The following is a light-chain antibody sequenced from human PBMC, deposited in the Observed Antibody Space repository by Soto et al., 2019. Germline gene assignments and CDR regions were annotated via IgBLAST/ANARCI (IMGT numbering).Light chain of an antibody. V-gene: IGKV3-20*01. Sequence: EIVLTQSPGTLSLSPEERATLSCRASQSVSSSYLAWYQQKPGQSPRLLIYGASSRATGIPDRFSGSGSGTDFPLTINRLEPEDFALYYCQQYGSSPPWTFGQGTKVEIK. CDR1: QSVSSSY. CDR3: QQYGSSPPWT. CDR2: GAS. J-gene: IGKJ1*01.